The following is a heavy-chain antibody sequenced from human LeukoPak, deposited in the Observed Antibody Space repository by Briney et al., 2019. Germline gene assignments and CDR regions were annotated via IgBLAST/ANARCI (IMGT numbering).Heavy chain of an antibody. D-gene: IGHD3-10*01. CDR3: ARAFGMVRGVIGY. J-gene: IGHJ4*02. Sequence: GGSLRLSCAASGFNFSSYWMNWVRQAPGKGLEWVSVIYSGGSTYYADSVKGRFTISRDNSKNTLYLQMNSLRAEDTAVYYCARAFGMVRGVIGYWGQGTLVTVSS. CDR1: GFNFSSYW. CDR2: IYSGGST. V-gene: IGHV3-53*01.